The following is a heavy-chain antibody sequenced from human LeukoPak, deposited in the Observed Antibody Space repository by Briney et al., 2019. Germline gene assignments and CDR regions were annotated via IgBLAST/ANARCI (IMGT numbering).Heavy chain of an antibody. V-gene: IGHV3-33*01. D-gene: IGHD6-13*01. J-gene: IGHJ3*01. CDR1: GFTFSFYG. CDR3: ARWGISAAHDAFDL. CDR2: IWSHGNQK. Sequence: GGSPRLSCAASGFTFSFYGMHWVRQAPAKGLEWVAIIWSHGNQKYYADSVEGRFTVSRDNSKNTLFLQMDSLRDEDTAVYYCARWGISAAHDAFDLWGQGTMVIVSS.